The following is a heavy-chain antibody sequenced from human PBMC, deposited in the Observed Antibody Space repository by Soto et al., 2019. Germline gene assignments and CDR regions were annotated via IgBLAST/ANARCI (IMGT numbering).Heavy chain of an antibody. CDR2: IYYSGST. CDR1: GGSISSGDYY. CDR3: ARSRDGYNFYFDY. V-gene: IGHV4-30-4*01. Sequence: SETLSLTCTVSGGSISSGDYYWSWIRQPPGKGLEWIGYIYYSGSTYYNPSLKSRVTISVDTSKNQFSLKLSSVTAADTAVYYCARSRDGYNFYFDYWGQGTLVTVSS. J-gene: IGHJ4*02. D-gene: IGHD5-12*01.